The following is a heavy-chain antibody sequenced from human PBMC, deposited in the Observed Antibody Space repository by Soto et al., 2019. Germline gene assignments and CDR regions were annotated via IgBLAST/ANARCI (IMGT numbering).Heavy chain of an antibody. D-gene: IGHD3-16*01. CDR2: ITGNSAFT. Sequence: PGGSLRLSCAGSGFTFNRSAMSWVRQAPGKGLEWVSGITGNSAFTYYADSVKGRFIISRDNSKNTLYLQINTLRVEDTAVYYCAKNRDYDYDAFDVWGQGTVVTVSS. V-gene: IGHV3-23*01. J-gene: IGHJ3*01. CDR3: AKNRDYDYDAFDV. CDR1: GFTFNRSA.